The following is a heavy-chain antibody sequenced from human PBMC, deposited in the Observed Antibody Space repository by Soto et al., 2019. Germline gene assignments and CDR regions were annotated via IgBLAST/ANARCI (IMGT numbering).Heavy chain of an antibody. Sequence: KVSCKASGFTFTSSAVQWVRQARGQRLEWIGWIVVGSGNTNYAQKFQERVTITRDMSTSTAYMELSSLKSADTAVYYCARDLAKHSSSWYLYYYYGMDVWGQGTTVTVSS. CDR2: IVVGSGNT. CDR3: ARDLAKHSSSWYLYYYYGMDV. CDR1: GFTFTSSA. V-gene: IGHV1-58*01. J-gene: IGHJ6*02. D-gene: IGHD6-13*01.